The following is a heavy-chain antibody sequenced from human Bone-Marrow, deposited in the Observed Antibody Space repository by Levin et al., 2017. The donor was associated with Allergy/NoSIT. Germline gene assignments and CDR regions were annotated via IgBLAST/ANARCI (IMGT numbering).Heavy chain of an antibody. CDR3: ATDLTANWVPDGFNL. V-gene: IGHV3-48*03. Sequence: LSLTCAASGFPFTASEMVWVRQAPGKGLEWVSHIISTGSSVYYADSVKGRFTVSRDNSKNSLFLEMNNLRVDDTAVYYCATDLTANWVPDGFNLWGQGTMVTVSS. D-gene: IGHD1-1*01. CDR1: GFPFTASE. CDR2: IISTGSSV. J-gene: IGHJ3*01.